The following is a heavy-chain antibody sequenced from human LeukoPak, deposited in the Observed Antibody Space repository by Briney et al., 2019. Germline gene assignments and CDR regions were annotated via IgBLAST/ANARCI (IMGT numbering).Heavy chain of an antibody. CDR3: ARDRVGRGWFDP. D-gene: IGHD1-26*01. J-gene: IGHJ5*02. CDR2: IIPIFGTA. V-gene: IGHV1-69*06. Sequence: ASVEVSCKASGGTFISYAISWVRQAPGQGLEWMGGIIPIFGTANYAQKFQGRVTITADKSTSTAYMELSSLRSEDTAVYYCARDRVGRGWFDPWGQGTLVTVSS. CDR1: GGTFISYA.